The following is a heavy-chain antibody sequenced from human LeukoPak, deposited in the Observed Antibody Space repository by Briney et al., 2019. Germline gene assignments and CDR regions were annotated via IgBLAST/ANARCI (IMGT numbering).Heavy chain of an antibody. CDR1: GFTFSSYV. CDR2: IRSKTEGGTI. J-gene: IGHJ4*02. Sequence: PGGSLRLSCAASGFTFSSYVMTWVRQAPGKGLEWVGRIRSKTEGGTIDYGAPVKGRFTISRDDSKNTVNLQMNSLKTEDTAVYYCTYYYDPSSHYHFDYWGQGTLVTVSS. CDR3: TYYYDPSSHYHFDY. D-gene: IGHD3-22*01. V-gene: IGHV3-15*01.